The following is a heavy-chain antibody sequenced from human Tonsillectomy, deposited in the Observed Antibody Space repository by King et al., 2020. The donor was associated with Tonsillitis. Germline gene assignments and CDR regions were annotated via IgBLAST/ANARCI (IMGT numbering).Heavy chain of an antibody. CDR3: AKRSGDTVGPLDY. CDR2: ISGSVGKT. D-gene: IGHD4-17*01. CDR1: GFTMSSYA. V-gene: IGHV3-23*01. Sequence: VQSGGSLRLSCAVSGFTMSSYAMNWVRQAPGKGLEWVSGISGSVGKTYYADSVKGRFTISRDTSKNTLYLQMDGLRAEDTALYHCAKRSGDTVGPLDYWGQGTLVAVSS. J-gene: IGHJ4*02.